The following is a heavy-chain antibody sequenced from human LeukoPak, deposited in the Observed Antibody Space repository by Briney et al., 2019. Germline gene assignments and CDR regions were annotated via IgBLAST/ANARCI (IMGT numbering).Heavy chain of an antibody. D-gene: IGHD3-3*01. CDR3: ARTHYGFWSGYQGYFDY. J-gene: IGHJ4*02. V-gene: IGHV5-51*01. CDR1: GYRFTSYW. Sequence: GESLKISCKGSGYRFTSYWIGWVRQMPGKGLEWMGIIYPGDSDTRYSPSFQGQVTISADKSISTAYLQWSSLKASDTAMYYCARTHYGFWSGYQGYFDYWGQGTLVTVSS. CDR2: IYPGDSDT.